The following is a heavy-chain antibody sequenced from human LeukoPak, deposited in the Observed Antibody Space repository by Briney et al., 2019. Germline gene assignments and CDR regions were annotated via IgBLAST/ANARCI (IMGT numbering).Heavy chain of an antibody. D-gene: IGHD6-13*01. CDR2: ISSSGSTI. V-gene: IGHV3-11*01. Sequence: GGSLRLSCAASGFTFSDYHMSWIRQAPGKGLEWVSYISSSGSTIYYADSVKGRFTISRDNAKNSLYLQMNSLRAEDTAVYYCARSRRGRSSWSPIDYWGQGTLVTVSS. CDR3: ARSRRGRSSWSPIDY. J-gene: IGHJ4*02. CDR1: GFTFSDYH.